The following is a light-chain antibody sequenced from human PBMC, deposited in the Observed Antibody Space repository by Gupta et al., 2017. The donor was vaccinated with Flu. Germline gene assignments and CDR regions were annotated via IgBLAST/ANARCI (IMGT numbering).Light chain of an antibody. V-gene: IGKV3-20*01. CDR1: QTVSSRS. CDR3: QQYDNEHPKYT. J-gene: IGKJ2*01. CDR2: GAS. Sequence: EIVLTQSPGTLSLSPGERATLSCRASQTVSSRSLAWYQHKPGQAPRLLIFGASSRATGLPDRFSGSGSGTDFTLTISRREPEDFAVYYCQQYDNEHPKYTFGQGTKLEIK.